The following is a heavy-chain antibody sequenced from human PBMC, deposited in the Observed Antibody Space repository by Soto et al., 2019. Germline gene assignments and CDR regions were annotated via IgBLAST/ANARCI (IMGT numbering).Heavy chain of an antibody. CDR2: ISAYNGHT. Sequence: QVQLVQSGAEVKKPGASVKVSCKASGYTFTSYRISWVRQAPGQGLEWMGWISAYNGHTNYAQKLQGRVTMTTDTPTSTAYMELSTLRSVATAVYYCARLDLEGRYFARFDYWGQGTLVTVSS. CDR1: GYTFTSYR. CDR3: ARLDLEGRYFARFDY. J-gene: IGHJ4*02. V-gene: IGHV1-18*01. D-gene: IGHD3-9*01.